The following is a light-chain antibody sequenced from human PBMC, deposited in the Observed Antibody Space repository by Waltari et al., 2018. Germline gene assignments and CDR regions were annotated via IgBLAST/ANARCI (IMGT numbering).Light chain of an antibody. Sequence: QSVLTQPPSVSGAPGQRVTISCTGGGSNIGAGYDVNRSRQLPGKVPELLIYGVNNRPSGVPDRFFGSLSGTSASLAITGLQAEDEADYYCQSYDTSLSVVFGGGTKLTV. CDR2: GVN. CDR3: QSYDTSLSVV. CDR1: GSNIGAGYD. V-gene: IGLV1-40*01. J-gene: IGLJ2*01.